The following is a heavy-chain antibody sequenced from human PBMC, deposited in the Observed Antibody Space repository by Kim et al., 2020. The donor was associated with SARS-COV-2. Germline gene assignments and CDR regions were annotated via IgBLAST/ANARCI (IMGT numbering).Heavy chain of an antibody. CDR1: GYTFTSYA. V-gene: IGHV1-3*04. D-gene: IGHD3-16*01. CDR2: INNANGNT. J-gene: IGHJ4*02. Sequence: ASVKVSCKASGYTFTSYATHWVRQVPGQRLEWMGWINNANGNTKYSQKFQGRVTIIRDTAASTVYMELSSLRSEDTAVYCCAKWGTYDPFDYWGQGTLVTVFS. CDR3: AKWGTYDPFDY.